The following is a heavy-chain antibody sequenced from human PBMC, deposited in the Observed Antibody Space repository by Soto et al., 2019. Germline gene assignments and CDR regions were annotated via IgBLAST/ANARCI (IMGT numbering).Heavy chain of an antibody. CDR1: GFTLSMSA. CDR3: AKDRGIIVKAGDAFDV. J-gene: IGHJ3*01. Sequence: EVQLMESWGGLVQPGGSLRLSCASSGFTLSMSAVNWVRQAPGKGLEWVSYISDSGDRTYYADSVKGRFTISRDRSKNTVSLQMDSLRAEDTAVYYCAKDRGIIVKAGDAFDVWGQGTKVTVSS. CDR2: ISDSGDRT. D-gene: IGHD3-16*02. V-gene: IGHV3-23*01.